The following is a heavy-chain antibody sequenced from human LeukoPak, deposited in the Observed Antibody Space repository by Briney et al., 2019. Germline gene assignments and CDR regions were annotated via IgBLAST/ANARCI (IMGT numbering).Heavy chain of an antibody. J-gene: IGHJ4*02. V-gene: IGHV4-39*07. Sequence: PSETLSLTCTVFGGSVTSSSHYWGWIRQPPGKGREWIGNVDYSGITYYSPSLKSRVTMSVDTSKNQFSLILASVTAADTAVYYCARDSRTSSGYFDYWGQGTPVSVSS. CDR3: ARDSRTSSGYFDY. CDR2: VDYSGIT. D-gene: IGHD3-22*01. CDR1: GGSVTSSSHY.